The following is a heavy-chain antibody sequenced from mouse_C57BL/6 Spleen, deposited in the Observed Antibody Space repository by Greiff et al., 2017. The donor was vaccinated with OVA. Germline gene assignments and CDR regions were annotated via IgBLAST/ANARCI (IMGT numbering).Heavy chain of an antibody. D-gene: IGHD1-1*01. Sequence: VQLQQSGPELVKPGASVKISCKASGYAFSSSWMNWVKQRPGKGLEWIGRIYPGDGDTNYNGKFKGKATLNADKSYSTAYMQLSILTSEDSAVYFWARSDYGSRDWYFDVWGTGTTVTVSS. CDR2: IYPGDGDT. CDR1: GYAFSSSW. V-gene: IGHV1-82*01. J-gene: IGHJ1*03. CDR3: ARSDYGSRDWYFDV.